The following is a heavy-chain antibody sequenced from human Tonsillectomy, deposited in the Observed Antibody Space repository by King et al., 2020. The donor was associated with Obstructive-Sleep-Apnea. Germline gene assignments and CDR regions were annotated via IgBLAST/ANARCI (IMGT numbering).Heavy chain of an antibody. CDR2: IYHSGST. CDR1: GGSINSGDYY. V-gene: IGHV4-30-4*01. CDR3: ARWRGGSGNIDY. J-gene: IGHJ4*02. D-gene: IGHD3-10*01. Sequence: QLQESGPGLVKPSQTLSLTCTVSGGSINSGDYYWTWIRQPPGKGLEWIGFIYHSGSTYFNPSLRSRVTVSIDTSRNQFSLNLNSVTAADTSVYFFARWRGGSGNIDYWGQGILVTVSS.